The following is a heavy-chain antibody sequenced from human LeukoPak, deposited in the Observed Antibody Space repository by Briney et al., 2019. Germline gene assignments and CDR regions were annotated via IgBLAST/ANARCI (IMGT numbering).Heavy chain of an antibody. J-gene: IGHJ4*02. D-gene: IGHD5-18*01. CDR3: ARYTAMAPAGVDY. CDR1: GFRFASSW. CDR2: IYPGDSDT. Sequence: GESLKISCEGFGFRFASSWIAWVRQMPGKGLEWMGIIYPGDSDTRYSPSFQGQVTISADTSISTAYLQWSSLKASDTAMYYCARYTAMAPAGVDYWGQGTLVTVSS. V-gene: IGHV5-51*01.